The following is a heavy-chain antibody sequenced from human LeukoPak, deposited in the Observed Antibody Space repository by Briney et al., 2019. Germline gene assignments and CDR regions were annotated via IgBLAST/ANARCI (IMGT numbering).Heavy chain of an antibody. CDR2: IYYSGST. D-gene: IGHD3-3*01. CDR1: GGSISSSSYY. CDR3: ARAYYDFWSGYFDY. V-gene: IGHV4-30-4*08. J-gene: IGHJ4*02. Sequence: SETLSLTCTVSGGSISSSSYYWGWIRQPPGKGLEWIGYIYYSGSTYYNPSLKSRVTISVDTSKNQFSLKLSSVTAADTAVYYCARAYYDFWSGYFDYWGQGTLVTVSS.